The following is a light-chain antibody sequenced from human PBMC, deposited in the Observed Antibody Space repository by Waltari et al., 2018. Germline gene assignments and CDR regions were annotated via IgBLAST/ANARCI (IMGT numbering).Light chain of an antibody. CDR1: QGIRNY. CDR2: AVS. V-gene: IGKV1-27*01. Sequence: DIQLTQSPSSLSASVGDRVTITCRASQGIRNYLAWYQQKPGKVPKLLMYAVSTLQSGVPSRFSGSGSGTEFTLTISSLQPEDVATYYCQKYGSVPQTFGQGTKVEIK. J-gene: IGKJ1*01. CDR3: QKYGSVPQT.